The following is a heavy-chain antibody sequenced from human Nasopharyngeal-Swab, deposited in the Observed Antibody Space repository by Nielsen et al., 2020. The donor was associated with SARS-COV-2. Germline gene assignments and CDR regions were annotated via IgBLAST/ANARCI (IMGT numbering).Heavy chain of an antibody. D-gene: IGHD4-17*01. V-gene: IGHV3-30*18. CDR2: ISYDGSNK. CDR3: AKDLGGNYGDYPPYFDL. Sequence: WIRQPPGQGLEWVAVISYDGSNKYYADSVKGRFTISRDNSKNTLYLQMNSLRAEDTAVYYCAKDLGGNYGDYPPYFDLWGRGTLVTVSS. J-gene: IGHJ2*01.